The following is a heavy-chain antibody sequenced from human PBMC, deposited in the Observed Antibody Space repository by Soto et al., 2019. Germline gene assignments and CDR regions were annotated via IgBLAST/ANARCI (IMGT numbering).Heavy chain of an antibody. J-gene: IGHJ4*02. CDR2: IYSSGST. D-gene: IGHD5-12*01. CDR3: ARDGDGYNY. V-gene: IGHV4-61*01. CDR1: GGSVSSGSYY. Sequence: QVQLQESGPGLVKPSETLSLTCTVSGGSVSSGSYYWSWIRQPPGKGLEWIGYIYSSGSTSYNPSLKSRVTISVDTSKNQFSLKLSPVTAADTAVYYCARDGDGYNYWGQGTLVTVSS.